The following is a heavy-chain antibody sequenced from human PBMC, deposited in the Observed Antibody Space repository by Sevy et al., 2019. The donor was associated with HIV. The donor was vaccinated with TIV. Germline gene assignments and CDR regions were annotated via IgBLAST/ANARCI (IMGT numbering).Heavy chain of an antibody. Sequence: ASVKVSCKASGYTFTSYGISWVRQAPGQGLEWMGWISVYNGNTNYAQKVQGRVTLTTETSTSTVYMELRSLRSDDTAVYYCARGPGAWGCYYYHYYGMDVWGQGTTVTVSS. V-gene: IGHV1-18*01. CDR1: GYTFTSYG. CDR3: ARGPGAWGCYYYHYYGMDV. CDR2: ISVYNGNT. J-gene: IGHJ6*02. D-gene: IGHD3-3*01.